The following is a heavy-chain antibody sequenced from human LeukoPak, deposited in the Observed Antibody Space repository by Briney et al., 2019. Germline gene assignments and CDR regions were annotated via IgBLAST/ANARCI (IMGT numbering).Heavy chain of an antibody. CDR2: IRYDGSNK. CDR3: AKGPLYSSSWDPFGY. D-gene: IGHD6-13*01. CDR1: GFTFSSYG. Sequence: PGGSLRLSCAASGFTFSSYGMHWVRQAPGKGLEWVAFIRYDGSNKYYADSVKGRFTISRDNSKNTLYLQMNSLRAEDTAVYYCAKGPLYSSSWDPFGYWGQGTLVTVSS. V-gene: IGHV3-30*02. J-gene: IGHJ4*02.